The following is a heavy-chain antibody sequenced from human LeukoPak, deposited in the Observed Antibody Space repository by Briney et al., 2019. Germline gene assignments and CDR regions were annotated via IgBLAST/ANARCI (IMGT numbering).Heavy chain of an antibody. J-gene: IGHJ4*02. D-gene: IGHD3-9*01. V-gene: IGHV3-23*01. Sequence: GGSLRLSCAASGFTFSSYAMCWVRQAPGKGLKWVSAISGSGGSTYYADSVKGQFTISRDNSKNTLYLQMNSLRAEDTAVYYCAKFGGTDYWDIFDYWGQGTLVTVSS. CDR1: GFTFSSYA. CDR2: ISGSGGST. CDR3: AKFGGTDYWDIFDY.